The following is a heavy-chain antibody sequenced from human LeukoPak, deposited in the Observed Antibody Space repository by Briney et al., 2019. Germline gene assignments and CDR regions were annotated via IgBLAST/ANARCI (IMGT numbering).Heavy chain of an antibody. CDR1: GFTFSNYW. V-gene: IGHV3-74*01. CDR2: INTDGSST. Sequence: PGGSLRLSCAASGFTFSNYWMHWVRQAPGKGLVWVSRINTDGSSTSYVDSVKGRFTISRDNAKNSLYLQMSSLKAEDTAVYYCVRHRTASDYWGQGALVTVSS. D-gene: IGHD1-1*01. J-gene: IGHJ4*02. CDR3: VRHRTASDY.